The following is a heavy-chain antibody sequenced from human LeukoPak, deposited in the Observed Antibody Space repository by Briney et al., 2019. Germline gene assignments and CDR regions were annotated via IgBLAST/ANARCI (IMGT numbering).Heavy chain of an antibody. CDR1: GFTFSSYA. CDR2: ISYDGSNK. CDR3: ATAYGSANTPFDY. D-gene: IGHD3-10*01. J-gene: IGHJ4*02. Sequence: GGSLRLSCAASGFTFSSYAMHWVRQAPGKGLEWVAVISYDGSNKYYADAVKGRFTISRDNSKNTLYLQMNSLRAEDTAVYYCATAYGSANTPFDYWGQGTLVTVSS. V-gene: IGHV3-30-3*01.